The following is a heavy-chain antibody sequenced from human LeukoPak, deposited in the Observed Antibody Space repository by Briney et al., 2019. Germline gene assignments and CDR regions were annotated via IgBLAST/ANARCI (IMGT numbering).Heavy chain of an antibody. CDR3: ARDRGVVQGYFDY. D-gene: IGHD3-10*01. Sequence: ASVKVSCKASGYTFTGYYMHWVRQAPGQGLEWMGWINPNSGGTNYAQKFQGWVTMTRDTSISTAYMELSRLRSDDTAVYYCARDRGVVQGYFDYWGQGTLVTVPS. V-gene: IGHV1-2*04. J-gene: IGHJ4*02. CDR1: GYTFTGYY. CDR2: INPNSGGT.